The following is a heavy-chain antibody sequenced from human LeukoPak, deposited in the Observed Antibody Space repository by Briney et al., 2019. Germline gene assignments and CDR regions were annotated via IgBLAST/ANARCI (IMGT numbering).Heavy chain of an antibody. CDR2: IYYSGST. CDR1: GGSISSGGYY. Sequence: SETLSLTCTVSGGSISSGGYYWSWIRQHPGKGLEWIGYIYYSGSTYYNPSLESRVTISVDTSKNQFSLKLSSVTAADTAVYYCARWLPTENFDYWGQGTLVTVSS. J-gene: IGHJ4*02. D-gene: IGHD5-12*01. CDR3: ARWLPTENFDY. V-gene: IGHV4-31*03.